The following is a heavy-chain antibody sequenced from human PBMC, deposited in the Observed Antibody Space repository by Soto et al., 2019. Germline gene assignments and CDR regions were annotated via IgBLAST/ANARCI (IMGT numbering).Heavy chain of an antibody. Sequence: EVQLLESGGGLVQPGESLRLSCAVSGFIFGNYMMTWVRQAPGKGLEWVSTIRDGGESTYYADSVKGRFTISRDNSKNTFYLQMDSLGVEDTAVYYCAPHVHCSGGSCHYDAFDIRGQGTMVTVSS. D-gene: IGHD2-15*01. V-gene: IGHV3-23*01. CDR1: GFIFGNYM. CDR3: APHVHCSGGSCHYDAFDI. CDR2: IRDGGEST. J-gene: IGHJ3*02.